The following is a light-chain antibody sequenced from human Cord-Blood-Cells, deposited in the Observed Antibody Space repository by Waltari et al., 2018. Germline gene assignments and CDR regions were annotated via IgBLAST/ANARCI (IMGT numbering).Light chain of an antibody. Sequence: EIVLPQSPGTLSLSHGERATLSCRASQSVSSSYLAWYQQKPGQAPRPLIYGASSRATGIPDRFSGSGSGTDFTLTISRLEPEDFAVYYCQQYGSSRTFGQGTKVEIK. CDR1: QSVSSSY. CDR2: GAS. CDR3: QQYGSSRT. V-gene: IGKV3-20*01. J-gene: IGKJ1*01.